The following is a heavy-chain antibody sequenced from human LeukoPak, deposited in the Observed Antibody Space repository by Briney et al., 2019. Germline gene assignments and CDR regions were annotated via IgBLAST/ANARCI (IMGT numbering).Heavy chain of an antibody. CDR1: GFTVSSNY. V-gene: IGHV3-53*01. Sequence: GGSLRLSRAASGFTVSSNYMSWVRQAPGKGLEWVSVIYSGGSTYYADSVKGRFTISRDNSKNTLYLQMNNLRAEDTAVYYCARGYCSGGSYYSDHWGQGTLVTVSS. CDR3: ARGYCSGGSYYSDH. J-gene: IGHJ4*02. D-gene: IGHD2-15*01. CDR2: IYSGGST.